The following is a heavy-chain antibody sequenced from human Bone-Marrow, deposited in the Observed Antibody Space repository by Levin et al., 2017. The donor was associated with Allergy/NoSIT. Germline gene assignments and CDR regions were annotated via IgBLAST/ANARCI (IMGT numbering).Heavy chain of an antibody. D-gene: IGHD1-26*01. Sequence: GESLKISCTVSGFSLGDFAMTWFRQAPGKGLEWIGLIRNKGYGGTTEYAASLKGNFTISRDDSKSIAYLQMNSLQTEDTAVYYCTRVGATAERTFDIWGQGTLVTVSS. CDR1: GFSLGDFA. CDR2: IRNKGYGGTT. J-gene: IGHJ3*02. CDR3: TRVGATAERTFDI. V-gene: IGHV3-49*03.